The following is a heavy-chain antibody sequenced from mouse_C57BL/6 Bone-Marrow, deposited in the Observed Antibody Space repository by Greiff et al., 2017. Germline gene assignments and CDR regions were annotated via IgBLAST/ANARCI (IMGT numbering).Heavy chain of an antibody. D-gene: IGHD1-1*01. Sequence: EVMLVESGGGLVKPGGSLKLSCAASGFTFSDYGMHWVRQAPEKGLEWVAYISSGSSTIYYADTVKGRFTISRDNAKNTLFLQMTSLRSEDTAMYYCARGMTTVGATDYFDYWGQGTTLTVSS. CDR2: ISSGSSTI. V-gene: IGHV5-17*01. CDR3: ARGMTTVGATDYFDY. CDR1: GFTFSDYG. J-gene: IGHJ2*01.